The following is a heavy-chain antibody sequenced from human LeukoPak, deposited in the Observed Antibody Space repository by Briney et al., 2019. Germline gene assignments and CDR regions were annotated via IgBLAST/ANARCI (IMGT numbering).Heavy chain of an antibody. CDR3: AREWYSSGWPQYGGFDY. J-gene: IGHJ4*02. Sequence: PGGSLRLSCAASGFTFSSYGMHWVRQAPGKGLEWVAFIRYDGSNKYYADSVKGRFTISRDNSKNTLYLQMNSLRAEDTAVYYCAREWYSSGWPQYGGFDYWGQGTLVTVSS. CDR2: IRYDGSNK. D-gene: IGHD6-19*01. CDR1: GFTFSSYG. V-gene: IGHV3-30*02.